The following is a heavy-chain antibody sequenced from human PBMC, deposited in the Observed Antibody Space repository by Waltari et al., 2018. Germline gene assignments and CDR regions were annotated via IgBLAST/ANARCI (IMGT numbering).Heavy chain of an antibody. J-gene: IGHJ3*02. CDR2: INHNGST. Sequence: QVQLQQWGAGLLKPSETLSLTCAVYGGSFSGYYWSWLRQPPGNGLEWIEEINHNGSTNYTPSRKSRVTISVDTSKNQVSLKLSSVTAADTAVEYCATGGLHQAFDIWGRGTMVTVSS. D-gene: IGHD3-16*01. CDR3: ATGGLHQAFDI. CDR1: GGSFSGYY. V-gene: IGHV4-34*01.